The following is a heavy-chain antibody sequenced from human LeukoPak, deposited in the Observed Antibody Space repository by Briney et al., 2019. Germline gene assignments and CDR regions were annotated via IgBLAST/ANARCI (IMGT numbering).Heavy chain of an antibody. J-gene: IGHJ4*02. Sequence: GGSLRLSCAASGFTFSTYSMNWVRQAPGKGLEWVSYISSGGDTIYYADSVKGRFTISRDNSKNTLYLQMNSLRAEDTAVYYCARSPFGDYRYYFDYWGQGTLVTVSS. CDR3: ARSPFGDYRYYFDY. V-gene: IGHV3-48*01. CDR2: ISSGGDTI. D-gene: IGHD4-17*01. CDR1: GFTFSTYS.